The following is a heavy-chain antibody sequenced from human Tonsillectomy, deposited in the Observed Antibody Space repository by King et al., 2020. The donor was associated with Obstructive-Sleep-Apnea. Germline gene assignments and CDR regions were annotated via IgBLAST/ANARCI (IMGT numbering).Heavy chain of an antibody. J-gene: IGHJ6*02. V-gene: IGHV4-39*07. CDR3: AREARSNYYGSGELYYGMDV. CDR1: GGSISSSSYY. Sequence: QLQESGPGLVKPSETLSLTCTVSGGSISSSSYYWGWIRQPPGKGLEWIGSIYYSGSTYYNPSLKSRVTISVDTSKNQFSLKLSSVTAADTAVYYCAREARSNYYGSGELYYGMDVWGQGTTVTVSS. D-gene: IGHD3-10*01. CDR2: IYYSGST.